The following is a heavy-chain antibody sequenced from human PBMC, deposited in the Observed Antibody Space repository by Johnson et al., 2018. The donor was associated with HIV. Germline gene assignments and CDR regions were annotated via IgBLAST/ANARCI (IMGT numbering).Heavy chain of an antibody. CDR3: TTSTLLWFGEPTNGAFDI. CDR1: GFTFSNAW. CDR2: IKSKTDGGTT. D-gene: IGHD3-10*01. Sequence: VQLVESGGGLVKPGGSLRLSCAGSGFTFSNAWMSWVRQAPGKGLEWVGRIKSKTDGGTTDYAAPVKGRFIISRDDSKNTLYVQMNSLKTEDTAVYYCTTSTLLWFGEPTNGAFDIWGQGTMVTVSS. J-gene: IGHJ3*02. V-gene: IGHV3-15*01.